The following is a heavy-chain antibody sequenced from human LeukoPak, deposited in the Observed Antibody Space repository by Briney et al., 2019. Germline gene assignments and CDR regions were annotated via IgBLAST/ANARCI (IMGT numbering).Heavy chain of an antibody. V-gene: IGHV4-34*01. CDR1: GGSLSGYY. Sequence: PSETLSLTCAVYGGSLSGYYWSWIRQPPGKGLEWIGEINHSGSTNYNPSLKSRVTISVDTSKNQFSLKLSSVTAADTAVYYCARTHYDILTGYYSRDLDYWGQGTLVTVSS. D-gene: IGHD3-9*01. CDR2: INHSGST. J-gene: IGHJ4*02. CDR3: ARTHYDILTGYYSRDLDY.